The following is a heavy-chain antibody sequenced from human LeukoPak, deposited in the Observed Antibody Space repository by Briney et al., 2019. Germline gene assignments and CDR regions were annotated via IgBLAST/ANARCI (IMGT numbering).Heavy chain of an antibody. D-gene: IGHD6-19*01. V-gene: IGHV3-11*04. CDR3: ATSQSSVAGIVGD. CDR2: ISGSGSNK. CDR1: GFTFSDYF. J-gene: IGHJ4*02. Sequence: GGSLRPSCAASGFTFSDYFMTWIRQAPGKGLEWVSYISGSGSNKYYADSVKGRFTISRDNAKNSLYLQMNSLRVEDTAVYYCATSQSSVAGIVGDWGQGTLVTVSS.